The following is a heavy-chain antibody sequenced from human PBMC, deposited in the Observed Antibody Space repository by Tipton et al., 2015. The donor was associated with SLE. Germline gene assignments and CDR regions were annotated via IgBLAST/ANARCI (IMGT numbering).Heavy chain of an antibody. CDR3: ARHHYSSTCPDF. D-gene: IGHD6-13*01. J-gene: IGHJ3*01. CDR2: IYYTGSA. Sequence: GLVKPSETLSLTCTVSGDSITSHYWSWIRQPPGKGLEWIGYIYYTGSANYNPSLKSRVTISLDTSKFQFSLKLSSVTAADTAVYYCARHHYSSTCPDFWGQGTMVTVSS. CDR1: GDSITSHY. V-gene: IGHV4-59*08.